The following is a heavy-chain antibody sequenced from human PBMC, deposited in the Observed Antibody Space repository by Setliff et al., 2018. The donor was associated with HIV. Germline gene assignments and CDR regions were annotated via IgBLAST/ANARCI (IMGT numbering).Heavy chain of an antibody. CDR2: INHRGGT. J-gene: IGHJ4*02. Sequence: PSETLSLTCAVYGGSFSDYYWTWIRQSPGKGLEWIGEINHRGGTNYNPSLKSCVTVSVDTSKNQFSLKLGSVTAADTAVYYCARESPSSSWFYFDFWGQGTLVTVSS. CDR1: GGSFSDYY. V-gene: IGHV4-34*01. D-gene: IGHD6-13*01. CDR3: ARESPSSSWFYFDF.